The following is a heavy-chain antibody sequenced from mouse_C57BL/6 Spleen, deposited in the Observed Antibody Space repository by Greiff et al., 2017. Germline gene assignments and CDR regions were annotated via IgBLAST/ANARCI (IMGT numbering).Heavy chain of an antibody. J-gene: IGHJ2*01. CDR3: ARGNCGRRGDYFDY. Sequence: EVQGVESGGGLVKPGGSLKLSCAASGFTFSSYAMSWVRQTPEKRLEWVATISDGGSYTYYPDNVKGRFTISRDNAKNNLYLQMSHLKSEDTAMXYCARGNCGRRGDYFDYWGQGTTLTVSS. D-gene: IGHD1-1*01. CDR1: GFTFSSYA. V-gene: IGHV5-4*01. CDR2: ISDGGSYT.